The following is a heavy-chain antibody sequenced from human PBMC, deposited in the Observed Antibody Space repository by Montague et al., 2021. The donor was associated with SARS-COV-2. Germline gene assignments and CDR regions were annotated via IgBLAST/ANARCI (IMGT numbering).Heavy chain of an antibody. CDR1: GFTFSSYA. CDR2: IRGSGSST. J-gene: IGHJ5*02. V-gene: IGHV3-23*01. Sequence: SLSLSLAASGFTFSSYAMSWVRQAPGKGLEWVSGIRGSGSSTNYADSVKGRFTISRDNSKNTLYLQMNSLRAEDTAVYYCARYWGTHLGENWFDPWGQRTLVTVSS. CDR3: ARYWGTHLGENWFDP. D-gene: IGHD2-21*01.